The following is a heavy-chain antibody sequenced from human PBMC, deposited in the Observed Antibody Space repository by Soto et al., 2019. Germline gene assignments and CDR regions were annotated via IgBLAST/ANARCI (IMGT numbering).Heavy chain of an antibody. CDR1: GYTFTSYY. D-gene: IGHD6-13*01. CDR3: ARGRIVEQQLGGTPTKYFQH. CDR2: INPSGGST. V-gene: IGHV1-46*01. Sequence: GASVKVSCKASGYTFTSYYMHWVRQAPGQGLEWMGIINPSGGSTSYAQKFQGRVTMTRDTSTSTVYMELSSLRSEDTAVYYCARGRIVEQQLGGTPTKYFQHWGQRTLVTVSS. J-gene: IGHJ1*01.